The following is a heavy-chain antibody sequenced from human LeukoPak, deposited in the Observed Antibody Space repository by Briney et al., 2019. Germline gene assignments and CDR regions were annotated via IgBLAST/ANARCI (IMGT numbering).Heavy chain of an antibody. CDR3: ARRAYRRYFDWLLYPSWFDP. Sequence: SETLSLTCAVYGESFSGYYGSWIRQPPGKGLEWIEEINHSGSTNYNPSRERRVTISVEQSKKQFSLKLSYVTVADTAVYYCARRAYRRYFDWLLYPSWFDPWGQGTLVTVSS. CDR2: INHSGST. D-gene: IGHD3-9*01. V-gene: IGHV4-34*01. CDR1: GESFSGYY. J-gene: IGHJ5*02.